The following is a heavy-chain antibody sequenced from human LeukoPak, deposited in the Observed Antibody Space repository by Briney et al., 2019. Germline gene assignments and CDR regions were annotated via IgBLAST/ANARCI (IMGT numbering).Heavy chain of an antibody. J-gene: IGHJ1*01. CDR1: GFTFSSYA. CDR3: AKDDQWLVPAEYFQH. V-gene: IGHV3-23*01. D-gene: IGHD6-19*01. Sequence: PGGSLRLSCAASGFTFSSYAMSWVRQAPGKGLEWVPAISGSGGSTYYADFVKGRFTISRDNSKNTLYLQMNSLRAEDTAVYYCAKDDQWLVPAEYFQHWGQGTLVTVSS. CDR2: ISGSGGST.